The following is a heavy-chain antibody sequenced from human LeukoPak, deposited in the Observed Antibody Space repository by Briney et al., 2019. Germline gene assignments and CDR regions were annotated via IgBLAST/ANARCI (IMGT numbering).Heavy chain of an antibody. CDR3: ARTTVTTPGDHYYYYYGMDV. V-gene: IGHV3-64*01. D-gene: IGHD4-17*01. Sequence: GGSLRLSCAASGFTFRSYAMHWVRQAPGKGLEYVSAISSNGGSTYYANSVKGRFTISRDNSKNTLYLQMGSLRAEDMAVYYCARTTVTTPGDHYYYYYGMDVWGQGTTVTVSS. J-gene: IGHJ6*02. CDR1: GFTFRSYA. CDR2: ISSNGGST.